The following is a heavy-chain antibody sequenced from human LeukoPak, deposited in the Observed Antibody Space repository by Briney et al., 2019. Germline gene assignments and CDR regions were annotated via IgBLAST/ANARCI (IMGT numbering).Heavy chain of an antibody. CDR1: GYTFTSYG. V-gene: IGHV1-18*01. Sequence: ASVKVSCKASGYTFTSYGISWVRQAPGQGLEWMGWISAYNGNTNYAQKLQGRVTMTTDTSTSTAYMELRSLRSDDTAVYYCARARQTARGPVIPLGYWGQGTLVTVSS. CDR2: ISAYNGNT. D-gene: IGHD3-10*01. J-gene: IGHJ4*02. CDR3: ARARQTARGPVIPLGY.